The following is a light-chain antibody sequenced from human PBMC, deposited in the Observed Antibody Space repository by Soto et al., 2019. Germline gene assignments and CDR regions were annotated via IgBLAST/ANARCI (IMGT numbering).Light chain of an antibody. V-gene: IGKV3-11*01. CDR3: QQRDYWQVT. CDR2: DVS. Sequence: EIVLTQSPVTLSLSPGERATLSCRASQSVSSRLAWYQQKPGQAPRLLIYDVSNRATGIPARFSGSGSGTDFTLTISSLEPEDFAGYYCQQRDYWQVTFGQGTRLEIK. J-gene: IGKJ5*01. CDR1: QSVSSR.